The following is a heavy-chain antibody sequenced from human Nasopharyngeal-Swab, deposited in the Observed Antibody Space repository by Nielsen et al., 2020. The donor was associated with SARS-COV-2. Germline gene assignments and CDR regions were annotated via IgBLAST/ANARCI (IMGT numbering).Heavy chain of an antibody. D-gene: IGHD6-19*01. J-gene: IGHJ4*02. Sequence: WIRQPPGRGLEWIGAIYHSGSTNYNPSLKSRVTISVDKAKNQFSQKLSSVTAADAAVYYCASLYSSGWPRPGYWGQGTLVTVSS. V-gene: IGHV4-4*02. CDR2: IYHSGST. CDR3: ASLYSSGWPRPGY.